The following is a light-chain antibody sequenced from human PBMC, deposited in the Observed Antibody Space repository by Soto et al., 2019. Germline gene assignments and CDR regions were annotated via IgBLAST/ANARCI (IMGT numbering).Light chain of an antibody. J-gene: IGLJ1*01. CDR2: DDK. CDR1: NIGTKS. CDR3: QVCERFSDHNFV. Sequence: SYELTQPPSVSVSPGQTASITCGGDNIGTKSVHWYQQRPGQAPVLVVYDDKKRPSGIPERFYGSNSGNTATLTISRVETGDEADYYCQVCERFSDHNFVFGDGTKVTVL. V-gene: IGLV3-21*02.